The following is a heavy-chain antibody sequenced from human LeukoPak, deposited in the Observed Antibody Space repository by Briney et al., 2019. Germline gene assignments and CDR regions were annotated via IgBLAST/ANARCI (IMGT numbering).Heavy chain of an antibody. CDR1: GDSISSSSYY. Sequence: SETLSLTCTVSGDSISSSSYYWGWIRQSPEKGLEWIGSIYYSGSTHYNPSLKSRVTMSVDTSKNQFSLKLSSVTAADTAVYYCARCTAMVENFDYWGQGTLVTVSS. D-gene: IGHD5-18*01. J-gene: IGHJ4*02. CDR2: IYYSGST. CDR3: ARCTAMVENFDY. V-gene: IGHV4-39*07.